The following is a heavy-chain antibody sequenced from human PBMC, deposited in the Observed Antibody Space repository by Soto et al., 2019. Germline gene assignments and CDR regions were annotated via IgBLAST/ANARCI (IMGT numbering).Heavy chain of an antibody. CDR2: INHSGST. J-gene: IGHJ4*02. V-gene: IGHV4-34*01. D-gene: IGHD4-17*01. CDR1: GGSFSGYY. CDR3: ARGPTVTTSFDY. Sequence: PSETLSLTCAVYGGSFSGYYWSWIRQPPGKGLEWIGEINHSGSTNYNPSLKSRVTISVDTSKNQSSLKLSSVTAADTAVYYCARGPTVTTSFDYWGQGTLVTVSS.